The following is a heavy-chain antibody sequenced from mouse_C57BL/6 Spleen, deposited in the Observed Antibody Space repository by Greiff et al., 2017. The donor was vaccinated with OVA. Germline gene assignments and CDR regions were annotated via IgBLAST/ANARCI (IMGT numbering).Heavy chain of an antibody. D-gene: IGHD2-5*01. CDR2: IYPRDGST. Sequence: VKLQESDAELVKPGASVKISCKVSGYTFTDHTIHWMKQRPEQGLEWIGYIYPRDGSTKYNEKFKGKATLTADKSSSTAYMQLNSLTSEDSAVYFCARGGGYYSNFFDHWGQGTTLTVSS. J-gene: IGHJ2*01. CDR3: ARGGGYYSNFFDH. CDR1: GYTFTDHT. V-gene: IGHV1-78*01.